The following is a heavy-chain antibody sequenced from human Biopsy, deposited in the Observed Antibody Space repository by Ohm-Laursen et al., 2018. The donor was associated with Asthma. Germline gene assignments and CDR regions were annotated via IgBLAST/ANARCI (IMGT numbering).Heavy chain of an antibody. J-gene: IGHJ4*01. V-gene: IGHV2-5*02. CDR2: IYWDDDK. Sequence: TQTLTLTCSFSGFSLTQSGVGVGWLRQAPGKALEWLAVIYWDDDKRYSPSLRGRLTITTDTSKRQVLLALTNVDPVDTATYFCAHTVSSRYDYWGQGTRVSVSS. D-gene: IGHD6-6*01. CDR1: GFSLTQSGVG. CDR3: AHTVSSRYDY.